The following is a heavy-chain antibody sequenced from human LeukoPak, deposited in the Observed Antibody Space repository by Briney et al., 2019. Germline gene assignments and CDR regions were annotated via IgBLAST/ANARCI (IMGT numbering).Heavy chain of an antibody. CDR2: ISGSGSSI. CDR1: GFTFSSYS. CDR3: ARGKMGYYGMDV. Sequence: GGSLRLSCAASGFTFSSYSMNWVRQAPGKGLEWVSYISGSGSSIYYADSVKGRFTISRDSAENSLYLQMNSLRAEDTAVYYCARGKMGYYGMDVWGQGTTVTVSS. D-gene: IGHD2-8*01. V-gene: IGHV3-48*01. J-gene: IGHJ6*02.